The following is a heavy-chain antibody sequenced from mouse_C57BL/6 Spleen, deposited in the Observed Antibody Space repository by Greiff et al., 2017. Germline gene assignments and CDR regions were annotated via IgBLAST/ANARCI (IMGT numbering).Heavy chain of an antibody. D-gene: IGHD2-1*01. CDR2: IYPGDGDT. CDR1: GYAFSSSW. CDR3: ARLYSTSWYFDV. Sequence: VQLQQSGPELVKPGASVKISCKASGYAFSSSWMNWVKQRPGKGLEWIGRIYPGDGDTNYNGKFKGKATLTADKSSSPAYMQLSILTAEDSAVYFCARLYSTSWYFDVWGTGTTVTVSS. J-gene: IGHJ1*03. V-gene: IGHV1-82*01.